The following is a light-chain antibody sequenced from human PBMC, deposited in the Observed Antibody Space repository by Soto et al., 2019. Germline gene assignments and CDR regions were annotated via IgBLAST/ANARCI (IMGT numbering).Light chain of an antibody. Sequence: QAVVTQPPSLSGAPGQRVTISCTGSSSNIGAGYDVHWYQQLPGTAPKLLIYGNSNRPSGVPDRFSGSKSGTSASLAITGLQAEDEADYYCQSYDSSLSAVLFGGGTKVTVL. CDR3: QSYDSSLSAVL. CDR1: SSNIGAGYD. CDR2: GNS. V-gene: IGLV1-40*01. J-gene: IGLJ3*02.